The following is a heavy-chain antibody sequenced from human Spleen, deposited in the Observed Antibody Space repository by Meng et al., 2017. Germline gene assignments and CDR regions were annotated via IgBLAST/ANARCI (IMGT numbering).Heavy chain of an antibody. Sequence: GESLKISCVGSGFTLSAYWMHWVRQAPGKGLVWVSHIKTDGSETNYADSVKGRITISRDNSKSTLFLQMSSLRAEDTAVYYCAREKNSGFYNYYGLDVWGQGTTVTVSS. CDR2: IKTDGSET. D-gene: IGHD6-19*01. CDR1: GFTLSAYW. V-gene: IGHV3-74*01. J-gene: IGHJ6*02. CDR3: AREKNSGFYNYYGLDV.